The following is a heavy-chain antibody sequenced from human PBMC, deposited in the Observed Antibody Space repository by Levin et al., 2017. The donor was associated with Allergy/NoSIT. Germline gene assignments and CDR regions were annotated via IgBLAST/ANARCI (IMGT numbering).Heavy chain of an antibody. Sequence: ASVKVSCKASGYTFTSYDINWVRQATGQGLEWMGWMNPNSGNTGYAQKFQGRVTMTRNTSISTAYMELSSLRSEDTAVYYCARGRTGIAVAGSYGYFDLWGRGTLVTVSS. CDR1: GYTFTSYD. J-gene: IGHJ2*01. CDR3: ARGRTGIAVAGSYGYFDL. D-gene: IGHD6-19*01. V-gene: IGHV1-8*01. CDR2: MNPNSGNT.